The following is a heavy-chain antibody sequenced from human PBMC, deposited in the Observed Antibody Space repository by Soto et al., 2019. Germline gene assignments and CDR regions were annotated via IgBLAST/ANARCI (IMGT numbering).Heavy chain of an antibody. Sequence: QVKLVESGGGVVQPGGSLRLSCAASGFTFSNYGMYWARQAPGKGLQWVTFTWNDGKNSFYEDSVKGRFTNSRDNFKNTLYLQMDSLRAEDTGVYYCARGYGGSFPHWYFDLWGRGTRVAVSS. CDR1: GFTFSNYG. D-gene: IGHD1-26*01. V-gene: IGHV3-33*01. J-gene: IGHJ2*01. CDR3: ARGYGGSFPHWYFDL. CDR2: TWNDGKNS.